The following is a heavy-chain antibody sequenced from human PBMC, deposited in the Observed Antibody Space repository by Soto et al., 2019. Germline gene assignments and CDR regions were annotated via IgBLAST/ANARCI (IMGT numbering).Heavy chain of an antibody. CDR2: ITPFNGDV. J-gene: IGHJ4*02. D-gene: IGHD1-26*01. CDR3: ATGGAGPAPFTWELPDH. V-gene: IGHV1-45*02. CDR1: GYTFPQHY. Sequence: QMQLVQSGAEVKKTGSSVKVSCKASGYTFPQHYLHWVRQAPGHALEWMGWITPFNGDVNYAQKFQERVTITRDRSLNTAYMEMSSLKSEDTAMYYCATGGAGPAPFTWELPDHWGQGTLVTVSS.